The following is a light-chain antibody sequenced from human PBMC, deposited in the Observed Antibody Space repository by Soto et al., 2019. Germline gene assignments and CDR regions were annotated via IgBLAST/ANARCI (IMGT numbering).Light chain of an antibody. Sequence: QPVLAQSPSASASLGASVNLTCTLSSGHTNYAIAWHQQQPEKGPRYLMRINRDGSHNKGDGIPERFSGSSSGSERYLTIASLQSEDEADYYCQTWDRDTHVVLFGGGTKLTVL. J-gene: IGLJ2*01. CDR3: QTWDRDTHVVL. CDR2: INRDGSH. CDR1: SGHTNYA. V-gene: IGLV4-69*01.